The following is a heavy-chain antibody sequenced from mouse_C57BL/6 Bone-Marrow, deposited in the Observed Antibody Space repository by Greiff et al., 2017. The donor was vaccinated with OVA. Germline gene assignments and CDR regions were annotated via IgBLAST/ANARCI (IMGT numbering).Heavy chain of an antibody. V-gene: IGHV1-80*01. CDR2: IYPGDGDT. J-gene: IGHJ3*01. CDR3: ARGAY. Sequence: VQGVESGAELLKPGASVEISCKASGYTFSTYWMNWVKQRPGKGLEWIGQIYPGDGDTNYNGKFKGKATLTADKSSSTAYMQLSSLTSADSAVYFCARGAYWGQGTLVTVSS. CDR1: GYTFSTYW.